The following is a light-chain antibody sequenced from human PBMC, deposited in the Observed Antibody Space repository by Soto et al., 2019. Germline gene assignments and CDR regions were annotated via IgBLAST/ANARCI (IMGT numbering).Light chain of an antibody. Sequence: EIVLTQSPGTLSLSPGERATLSCRASQSVRSSYLAWYQQKPGQAPRLLIYGASSRATGIPDRFSGSGSGTDFTLTISRVEPEDFAVYYCQQYGSSTMYTFGQGTKLEIK. J-gene: IGKJ2*01. CDR2: GAS. CDR1: QSVRSSY. CDR3: QQYGSSTMYT. V-gene: IGKV3-20*01.